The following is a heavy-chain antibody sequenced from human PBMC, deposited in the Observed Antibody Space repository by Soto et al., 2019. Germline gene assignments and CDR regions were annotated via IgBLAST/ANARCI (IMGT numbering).Heavy chain of an antibody. V-gene: IGHV1-18*01. CDR1: GYTFTSYG. CDR3: ASSPLKPRCYYDSSGYYYAGY. CDR2: ISAYNGNT. Sequence: ASVKVSCKASGYTFTSYGISWVRQAPGQGLEWMGWISAYNGNTNYAQKLQGRVTMTTDTSTSTAYMELRSLRSDDTAVYYCASSPLKPRCYYDSSGYYYAGYWGQGTLVTVSS. D-gene: IGHD3-22*01. J-gene: IGHJ4*02.